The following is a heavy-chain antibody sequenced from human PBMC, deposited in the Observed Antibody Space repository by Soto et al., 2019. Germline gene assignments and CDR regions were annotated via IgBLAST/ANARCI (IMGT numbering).Heavy chain of an antibody. V-gene: IGHV3-23*01. D-gene: IGHD3-10*01. J-gene: IGHJ4*02. CDR3: AKQRGMVRGAHYG. CDR2: ISGSGGST. CDR1: GFTFSSYA. Sequence: EVQLLESGGGLVQPGGSLRLSSAASGFTFSSYAMSWVRQAPGKGLEWVSAISGSGGSTYYADSVKGRFTISRDNSKNTLYLQMNSLRAEDTAVYYCAKQRGMVRGAHYGWGQGTLVTVSS.